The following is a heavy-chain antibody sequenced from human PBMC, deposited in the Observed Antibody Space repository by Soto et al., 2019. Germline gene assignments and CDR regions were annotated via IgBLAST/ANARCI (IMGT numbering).Heavy chain of an antibody. V-gene: IGHV3-74*01. Sequence: EVQLVESGGGLVQPGGSLRLSCAASGFTFSNYWMHWVRQAPGKGPVWVSRINTDGSTTNYADSVKGRFTISRDNAKNKLYLQTNSLGAEDTAVYYCARDLGCYASHWGQGTLVTVSS. CDR1: GFTFSNYW. CDR2: INTDGSTT. D-gene: IGHD3-16*01. J-gene: IGHJ4*02. CDR3: ARDLGCYASH.